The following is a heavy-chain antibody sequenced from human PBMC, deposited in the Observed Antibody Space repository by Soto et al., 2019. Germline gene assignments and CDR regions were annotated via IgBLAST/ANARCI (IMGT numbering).Heavy chain of an antibody. D-gene: IGHD6-13*01. V-gene: IGHV3-30-3*01. CDR2: ISYDGSNK. J-gene: IGHJ4*02. CDR1: GFTFSSYA. Sequence: QVQLVESGGGVVQPGRSLRLSCAASGFTFSSYAMHWVRQAPGKGLEWVAVISYDGSNKYYADSVKGRFTISRDNSKNTLYLQMNSLRADDTDVYYCARSDSSLHYWGQGTLVTVSS. CDR3: ARSDSSLHY.